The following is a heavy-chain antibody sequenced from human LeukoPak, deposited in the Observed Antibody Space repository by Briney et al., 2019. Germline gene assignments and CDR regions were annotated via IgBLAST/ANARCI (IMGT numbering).Heavy chain of an antibody. Sequence: GGSLRLSCAASGFTLSSYEMNWVRQAPGKGRVWVSFISSSGSAIHYADSVRGRFTISRDNAKNSLFLQMSRLRAEDTAVYYCAREKLSFFDSSGYFDYWGQGTLVTVSS. CDR1: GFTLSSYE. CDR3: AREKLSFFDSSGYFDY. D-gene: IGHD3-22*01. J-gene: IGHJ4*02. V-gene: IGHV3-48*03. CDR2: ISSSGSAI.